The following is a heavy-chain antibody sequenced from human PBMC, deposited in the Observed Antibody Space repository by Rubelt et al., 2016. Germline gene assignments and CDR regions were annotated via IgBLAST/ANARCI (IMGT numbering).Heavy chain of an antibody. J-gene: IGHJ4*02. V-gene: IGHV4-34*01. D-gene: IGHD6-6*01. CDR3: ARGRAGRRFDY. CDR2: INHSGIT. Sequence: GPGLVKPSETLSLTCTVSGGSISSYYWTWIRQPPGKGLEWIGEINHSGITNYSPSFKSRDIMSVDKSKKQFPLRLTSGTAADTGVYYCARGRAGRRFDYWDQGALVNVSS. CDR1: GGSISSYY.